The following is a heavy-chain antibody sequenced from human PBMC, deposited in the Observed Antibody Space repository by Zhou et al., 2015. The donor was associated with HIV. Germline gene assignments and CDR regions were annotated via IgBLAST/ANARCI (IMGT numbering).Heavy chain of an antibody. CDR1: GYTFTSYG. Sequence: QVQLVQSGAEVKKPGASVKVSCKASGYTFTSYGISWVRQAPGQGLEWMGWISGYNGNTRYAQKFQDRVTMTTDISTSTAYMELSSLRSEDTAVYYCARSRGRFLEWLPPYYYGMDVWGQGTTVTVSS. V-gene: IGHV1-18*01. D-gene: IGHD3-3*01. CDR2: ISGYNGNT. J-gene: IGHJ6*02. CDR3: ARSRGRFLEWLPPYYYGMDV.